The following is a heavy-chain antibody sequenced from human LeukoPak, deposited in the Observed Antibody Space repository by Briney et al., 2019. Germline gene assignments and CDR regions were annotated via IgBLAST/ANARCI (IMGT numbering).Heavy chain of an antibody. CDR2: IIPIFGTA. CDR3: ARDVRHRYCSSSSCYWGWLDP. CDR1: GYTFTSYG. J-gene: IGHJ5*02. V-gene: IGHV1-69*13. D-gene: IGHD2-2*01. Sequence: SVKVSCKASGYTFTSYGITWVRQAPGQGLEWMGGIIPIFGTANYARKFQDRVTITADESTSTAYMELSSLRSEDTAVYYCARDVRHRYCSSSSCYWGWLDPWGQGTLVTASS.